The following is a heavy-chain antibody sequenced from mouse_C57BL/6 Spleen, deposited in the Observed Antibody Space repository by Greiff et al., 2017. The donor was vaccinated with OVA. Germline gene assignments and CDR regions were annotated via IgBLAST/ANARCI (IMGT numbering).Heavy chain of an antibody. J-gene: IGHJ2*01. Sequence: VQLQQSGPELVKPGASVKISCKASGYAFSSSWMNWVKQRPGKGLEWIGRIYPGDGDTNYNGKFKGKATLTADKSSSTAYMQLSSLTSEDSAVYFCATPYHLDYWGQGTPLTVSS. CDR3: ATPYHLDY. D-gene: IGHD5-1*01. CDR1: GYAFSSSW. V-gene: IGHV1-82*01. CDR2: IYPGDGDT.